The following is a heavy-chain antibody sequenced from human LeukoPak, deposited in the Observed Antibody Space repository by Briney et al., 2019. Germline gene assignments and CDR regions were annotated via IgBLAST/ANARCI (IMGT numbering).Heavy chain of an antibody. CDR3: ARALFGELAAFLGLVV. J-gene: IGHJ6*01. V-gene: IGHV4-4*02. CDR1: GGSISSNDW. D-gene: IGHD3-10*02. CDR2: SFHTGST. Sequence: SETLSLTCAVSGGSISSNDWWTWVRRPPGKGLEWFGVSFHTGSTNYNPSLKSRVTNLVDKSKNQYALDLTSVTAADTAVHYCARALFGELAAFLGLVVWGQGATVTVSS.